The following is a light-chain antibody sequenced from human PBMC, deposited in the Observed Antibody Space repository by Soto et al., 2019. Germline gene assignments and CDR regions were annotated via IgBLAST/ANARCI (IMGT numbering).Light chain of an antibody. CDR2: DVG. CDR1: SSDVGGHNY. Sequence: QSALTQPASVSGSPGQSITISCSGTSSDVGGHNYVSWYQQHPGKAPKLIIFDVGNRPSGVSIRFSGSKSGYTASLTISGLQAEDEADYYCSSSSSTTPVLFGGGTKLTVL. CDR3: SSSSSTTPVL. V-gene: IGLV2-14*01. J-gene: IGLJ2*01.